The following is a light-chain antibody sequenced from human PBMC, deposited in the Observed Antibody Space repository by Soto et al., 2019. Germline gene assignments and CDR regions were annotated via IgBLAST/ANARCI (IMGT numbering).Light chain of an antibody. Sequence: EIVMTQSPATLSVSPGERATLSCRASQSIDNDLAWYQQKPGQAPRLLIYGASTMATGIPVRFSGSGSGTLFTLTITSLQSEDLAVYYCQQYHRWPPLTFGGGTKVEIK. CDR3: QQYHRWPPLT. V-gene: IGKV3-15*01. CDR1: QSIDND. J-gene: IGKJ4*01. CDR2: GAS.